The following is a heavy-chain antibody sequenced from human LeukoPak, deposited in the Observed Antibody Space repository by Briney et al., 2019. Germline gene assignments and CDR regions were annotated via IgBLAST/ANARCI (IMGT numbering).Heavy chain of an antibody. V-gene: IGHV3-30*02. J-gene: IGHJ4*02. CDR1: GFTFSGFG. CDR2: IRYDGSNK. CDR3: AKDGDTYYYDSRPAGFFDD. D-gene: IGHD3-22*01. Sequence: GGSLRLSCAASGFTFSGFGMHWVRQAPGKGLEWVAFIRYDGSNKYYADSVKGRFTISRDNSKNTLYLQMNSLRAEDTAVYYCAKDGDTYYYDSRPAGFFDDWGQGTLVTVSS.